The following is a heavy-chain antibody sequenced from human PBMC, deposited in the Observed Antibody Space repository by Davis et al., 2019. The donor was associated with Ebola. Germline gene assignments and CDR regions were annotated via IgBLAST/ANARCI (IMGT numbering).Heavy chain of an antibody. Sequence: GGSLRLSCPASGFTFSSYAMSWVRQAPGKGLEWVSAISGSGYSTYYTDSVKGRFTISRDNSKNTLYLQMNSLRVEDTAVYYCAKNYYGSGSWHYYYYYGMDVWGQGTTVTVSS. J-gene: IGHJ6*02. CDR1: GFTFSSYA. CDR2: ISGSGYST. D-gene: IGHD3-10*01. CDR3: AKNYYGSGSWHYYYYYGMDV. V-gene: IGHV3-23*01.